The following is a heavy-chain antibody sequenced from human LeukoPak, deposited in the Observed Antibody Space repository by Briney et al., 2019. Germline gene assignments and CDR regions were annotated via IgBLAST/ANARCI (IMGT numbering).Heavy chain of an antibody. CDR1: GYSISSGYY. CDR2: IYHSGST. V-gene: IGHV4-38-2*02. D-gene: IGHD3-16*01. CDR3: ARDLGPGGWFDP. J-gene: IGHJ5*02. Sequence: PSETLSLTCTVSGYSISSGYYWGWIRQPPGKGLEWIGSIYHSGSTYYNPSLKSRVTISVDTSKNQFSLKLSSVTAADTAVYYCARDLGPGGWFDPWGQGTLVTVSS.